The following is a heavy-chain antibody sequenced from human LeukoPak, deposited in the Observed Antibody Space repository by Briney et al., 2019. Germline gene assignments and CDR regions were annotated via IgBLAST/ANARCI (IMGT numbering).Heavy chain of an antibody. J-gene: IGHJ4*02. V-gene: IGHV1-18*01. CDR3: ARDLRYSGYDWAGVGY. D-gene: IGHD5-12*01. CDR1: GYTFTSYG. Sequence: ASVKVSCKASGYTFTSYGISWVRQPPGQGLEWMGWISAYNGNTNYAQKLQGRVTMTTDTSTSTTYMELRSLRSDDTAVYYCARDLRYSGYDWAGVGYWGQGTLVTVSS. CDR2: ISAYNGNT.